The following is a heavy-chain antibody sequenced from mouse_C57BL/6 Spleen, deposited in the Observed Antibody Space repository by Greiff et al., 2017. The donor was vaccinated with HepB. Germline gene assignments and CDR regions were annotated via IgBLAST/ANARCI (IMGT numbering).Heavy chain of an antibody. D-gene: IGHD2-2*01. CDR3: ARWGGYAAWFAY. V-gene: IGHV1-50*01. J-gene: IGHJ3*01. Sequence: QVQLQQSGAELVKPGASVKLSCKASGYTFTSYWMQWVKQRPGQGLEWIGEIDPSDSYTNYNQKFKGKATLTVDTSSSTAYRQLSSLTSEDSAVYYCARWGGYAAWFAYWGQGTLVTVSA. CDR1: GYTFTSYW. CDR2: IDPSDSYT.